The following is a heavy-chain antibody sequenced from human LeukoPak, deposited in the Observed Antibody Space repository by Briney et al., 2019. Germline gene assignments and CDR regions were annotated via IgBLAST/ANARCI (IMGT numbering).Heavy chain of an antibody. V-gene: IGHV3-30*18. D-gene: IGHD3-10*01. CDR1: GFTFSSYG. CDR2: ISYDGSNK. CDR3: AKDRDYYGSGSYYSPYYYYGMDV. J-gene: IGHJ6*04. Sequence: PGGSLRLSCAASGFTFSSYGMHWVRQAPGKGLEWVAVISYDGSNKYYADSVKGRFTISRDNSKNTLYLQTNSLRAEDTAVYYCAKDRDYYGSGSYYSPYYYYGMDVWGKGTTVTVSS.